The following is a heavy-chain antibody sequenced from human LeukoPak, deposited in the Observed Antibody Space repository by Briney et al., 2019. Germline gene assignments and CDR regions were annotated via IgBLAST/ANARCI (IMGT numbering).Heavy chain of an antibody. D-gene: IGHD2-15*01. Sequence: GASVKVSCKASGGTFSSYAISWVRQAPGQGLEWMGGIIPIFGTANYAQKLQGRVTITTDESTSTAYMELSGLRSEDTAVYYCARGPFGGSPRTRYYYYMDVWGKGTTVTVSS. V-gene: IGHV1-69*05. J-gene: IGHJ6*03. CDR3: ARGPFGGSPRTRYYYYMDV. CDR2: IIPIFGTA. CDR1: GGTFSSYA.